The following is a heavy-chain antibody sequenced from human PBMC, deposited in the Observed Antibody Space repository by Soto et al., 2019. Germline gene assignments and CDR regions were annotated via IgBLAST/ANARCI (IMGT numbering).Heavy chain of an antibody. D-gene: IGHD3-16*01. CDR1: GGSVNSGSYY. CDR3: AGFRLGEGFDH. Sequence: NPSETLSLTCTVSGGSVNSGSYYWNWIRQPPGKGLEWIGYIFYSGSTNYNPSLKRRVTISLDTSKNQFSMRLSSVTAADTAVYYCAGFRLGEGFDHWGQGTRVTVSS. V-gene: IGHV4-61*01. CDR2: IFYSGST. J-gene: IGHJ5*02.